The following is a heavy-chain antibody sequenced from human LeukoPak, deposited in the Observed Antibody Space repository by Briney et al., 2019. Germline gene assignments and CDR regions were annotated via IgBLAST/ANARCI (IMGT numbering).Heavy chain of an antibody. CDR1: GYSFTSYW. V-gene: IGHV5-51*01. J-gene: IGHJ4*02. Sequence: GESPKISCKGSGYSFTSYWIGWVRQMPGKGLEWMGIIYPGDSDTRYSPSFQGQVTISADKSISTAYLQWSSLKASDTAMYYCARRQYFYYNNTGYYPFDYWGQGTLVTVSS. D-gene: IGHD3-22*01. CDR2: IYPGDSDT. CDR3: ARRQYFYYNNTGYYPFDY.